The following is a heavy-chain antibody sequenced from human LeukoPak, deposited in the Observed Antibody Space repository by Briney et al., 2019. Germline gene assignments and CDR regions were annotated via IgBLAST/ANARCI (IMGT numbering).Heavy chain of an antibody. CDR3: AKDFVVLEWLLYDY. CDR2: IRYDGSNK. Sequence: PGGSLRLSCAASGFTFSSYGMHWVRQAPGKGLEWVAFIRYDGSNKYYADSVEGRFTISRDNSKNTLYLQMNSLRAEDTAVYYCAKDFVVLEWLLYDYWGQGTLVTVSS. D-gene: IGHD3-3*01. CDR1: GFTFSSYG. J-gene: IGHJ4*02. V-gene: IGHV3-30*02.